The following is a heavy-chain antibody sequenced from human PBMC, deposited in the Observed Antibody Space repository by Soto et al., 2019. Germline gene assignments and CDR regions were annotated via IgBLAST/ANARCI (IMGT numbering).Heavy chain of an antibody. J-gene: IGHJ4*02. CDR3: ARLTTDYDILTGYSKNAYFDY. CDR2: INHSGST. V-gene: IGHV4-34*01. CDR1: GGSFSGYY. Sequence: ASETLSLTCAVYGGSFSGYYWSWIRQPPGKGLEWIGEINHSGSTNYNPSLKSRVTISVDTSKNQFSLKLSSVTAADTAVYYCARLTTDYDILTGYSKNAYFDYWGQGTLVTSP. D-gene: IGHD3-9*01.